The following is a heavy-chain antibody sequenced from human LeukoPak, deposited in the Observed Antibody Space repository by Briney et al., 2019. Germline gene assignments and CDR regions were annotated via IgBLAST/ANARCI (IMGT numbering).Heavy chain of an antibody. CDR1: GFTFSSYW. J-gene: IGHJ3*01. Sequence: GGSLRLSCAASGFTFSSYWMHWVRQVPGKGLVWVSRINNDGSSTSYADSVKGRFTISRDNAKNTLYVQMNSLRAEDTAVYYCARSSYSSSSSVWGQGTMVTVSS. D-gene: IGHD6-6*01. CDR2: INNDGSST. CDR3: ARSSYSSSSSV. V-gene: IGHV3-74*01.